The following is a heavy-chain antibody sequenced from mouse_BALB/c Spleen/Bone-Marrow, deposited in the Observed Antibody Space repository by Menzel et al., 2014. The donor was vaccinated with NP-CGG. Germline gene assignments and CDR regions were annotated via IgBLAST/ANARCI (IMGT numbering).Heavy chain of an antibody. CDR3: ARGDWAWFVY. V-gene: IGHV4-1*02. CDR1: GFDFSRYW. CDR2: INPDSSTI. J-gene: IGHJ3*01. Sequence: EVKLQESGGGLVQPGGSLKLPCAASGFDFSRYWMSWVRQAPGKGLEWIGEINPDSSTINYTPSLKDKFIISRDNAKNTLYLQMSKVRSEDTALYYCARGDWAWFVYWGQGTLVTVSA. D-gene: IGHD4-1*01.